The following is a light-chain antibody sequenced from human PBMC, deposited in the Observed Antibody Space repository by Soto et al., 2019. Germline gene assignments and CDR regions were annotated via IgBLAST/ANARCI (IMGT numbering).Light chain of an antibody. V-gene: IGKV1-33*01. CDR1: QDIANY. CDR3: QHYDGLPLT. CDR2: DAS. Sequence: DIQLTQSPSSLSASVGDSVTITCQASQDIANYLIWYQQKPGKAPKLLIYDASRLETGVPSRFSGSGSGTDFSLTISGVKSEDFATYYCQHYDGLPLTFGPGTKVDFK. J-gene: IGKJ3*01.